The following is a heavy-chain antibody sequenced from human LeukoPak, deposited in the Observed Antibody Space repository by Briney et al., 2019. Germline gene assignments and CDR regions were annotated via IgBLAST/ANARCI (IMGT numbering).Heavy chain of an antibody. V-gene: IGHV1-69*05. CDR1: GGTFSSYA. D-gene: IGHD4-23*01. CDR3: ARGYGGNSGRRADNYYYYYYMDV. Sequence: ASVKVSCKASGGTFSSYAISWVRQAPGQGLEWMGRIIPIFGAANYAQKFQGRVTITTDESTSTAYMELSSLRSEDTAVYYCARGYGGNSGRRADNYYYYYYMDVWGKGTTVTVSS. J-gene: IGHJ6*03. CDR2: IIPIFGAA.